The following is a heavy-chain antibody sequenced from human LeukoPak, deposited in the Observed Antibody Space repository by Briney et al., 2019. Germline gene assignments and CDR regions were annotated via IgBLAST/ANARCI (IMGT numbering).Heavy chain of an antibody. V-gene: IGHV3-13*01. CDR2: IGVLGDT. Sequence: GGSLRLSCAASGFTFSEYDFHWARQAPGQGLEWVSAIGVLGDTYYPGSLKGRFTISRENGMNSLYLQMNSLRAGDTAVYYCAREYCTTTRCAGGYFFDLWGRGILVTVSS. J-gene: IGHJ2*01. D-gene: IGHD2-2*01. CDR3: AREYCTTTRCAGGYFFDL. CDR1: GFTFSEYD.